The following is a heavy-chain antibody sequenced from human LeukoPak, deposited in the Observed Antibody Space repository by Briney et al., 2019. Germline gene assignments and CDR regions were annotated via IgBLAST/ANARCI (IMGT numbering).Heavy chain of an antibody. V-gene: IGHV1-69*06. CDR3: ARAYYDSSGYSYHYYYMDV. D-gene: IGHD3-22*01. CDR2: IMPMFGKA. Sequence: SVKVSCKASGGTFSSYDISWVRQAPGQGLEWMGGIMPMFGKANYAQKFQGRVTTTADKATSTAYMELSSLRSEDTAVYYCARAYYDSSGYSYHYYYMDVWGKGTTVTISS. J-gene: IGHJ6*03. CDR1: GGTFSSYD.